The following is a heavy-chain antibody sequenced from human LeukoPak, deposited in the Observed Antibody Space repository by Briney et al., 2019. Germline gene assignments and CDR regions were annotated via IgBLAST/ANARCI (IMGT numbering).Heavy chain of an antibody. J-gene: IGHJ4*02. CDR3: ATRGYSYGAFDY. Sequence: GGSLRLSCAASGFTFSSYGMHWVRQAPGKGLEWVAFIRYDGSNKYYADSVKGRFTISRDNSKNTLYLQMNSLRAEDTAVYYCATRGYSYGAFDYWGQGTLVTVSS. CDR1: GFTFSSYG. V-gene: IGHV3-30*02. CDR2: IRYDGSNK. D-gene: IGHD5-18*01.